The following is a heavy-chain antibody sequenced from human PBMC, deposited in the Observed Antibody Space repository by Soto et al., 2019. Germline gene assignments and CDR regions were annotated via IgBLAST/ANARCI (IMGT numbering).Heavy chain of an antibody. CDR2: ISSSGSTI. Sequence: QVQLVESGGGLVKPGGSLRLSCAASGFTFSDYYMSWIRQAPGKGLEWVSYISSSGSTIYYADSVEGRFTISRDNDKNSLYLQMNSLRAEDTAVYYCARDPHMPPHLYSYGMDVWGQGTTVTVSS. D-gene: IGHD2-2*01. CDR1: GFTFSDYY. J-gene: IGHJ6*02. V-gene: IGHV3-11*01. CDR3: ARDPHMPPHLYSYGMDV.